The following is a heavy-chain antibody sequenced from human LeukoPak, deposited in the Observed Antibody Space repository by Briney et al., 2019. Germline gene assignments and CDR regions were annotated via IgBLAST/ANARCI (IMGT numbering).Heavy chain of an antibody. CDR1: GYSFTSYW. CDR2: IHPGDSDT. CDR3: ARRSSGWYQDY. V-gene: IGHV5-51*01. Sequence: GESLKISCKGSGYSFTSYWIGWVRQMPGKGLEWMGIIHPGDSDTRYSPSFQGRVTISADKSTSTAYLQWSSLKASDTAMYYCARRSSGWYQDYWGQGTLVTVSS. J-gene: IGHJ4*02. D-gene: IGHD6-19*01.